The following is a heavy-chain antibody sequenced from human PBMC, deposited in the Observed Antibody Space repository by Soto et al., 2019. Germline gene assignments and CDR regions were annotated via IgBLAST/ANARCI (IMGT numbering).Heavy chain of an antibody. CDR2: INPSGGST. CDR1: GYTFTSYY. J-gene: IGHJ3*02. D-gene: IGHD2-15*01. CDR3: ARARQYCSGGSCYGWDAFDI. Sequence: QVQLVQSGAEVKKPGASVKVSCKASGYTFTSYYMHWVRQAPGQGLEWMGIINPSGGSTSYAQKFQGRVTMTRDTSTSTVYMELSSLRSEDTAMYYCARARQYCSGGSCYGWDAFDIWGQGTMVTVSS. V-gene: IGHV1-46*03.